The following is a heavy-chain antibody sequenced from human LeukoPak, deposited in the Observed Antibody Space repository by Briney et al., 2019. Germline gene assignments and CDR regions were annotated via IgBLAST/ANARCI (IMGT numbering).Heavy chain of an antibody. Sequence: GGSLRLSCAASGFSFSGYEMSWVRQAPGKGLEWVANIKQDGNEKYYVDSVKGRFTISRDNAKNSLYLQMNSLRAEDTAVYYCARDKAYYGSGSYLDYWGQGTLVTVSS. D-gene: IGHD3-10*01. CDR1: GFSFSGYE. J-gene: IGHJ4*02. CDR3: ARDKAYYGSGSYLDY. V-gene: IGHV3-7*03. CDR2: IKQDGNEK.